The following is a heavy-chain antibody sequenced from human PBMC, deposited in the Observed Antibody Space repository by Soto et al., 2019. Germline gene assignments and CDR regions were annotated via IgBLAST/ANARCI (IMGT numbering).Heavy chain of an antibody. V-gene: IGHV4-30-4*08. CDR1: GGSISSGAYY. CDR3: ARSLINTVPEAD. Sequence: PSETLSLTCTVSGGSISSGAYYWSWIRQHPGKGLEWIGYIYYSGSTYYNPSLKSRVTISLDTSKNQFSLKLSSVTAADTAVYYCARSLINTVPEADWGQGTLVTVSS. J-gene: IGHJ4*02. CDR2: IYYSGST. D-gene: IGHD3-16*01.